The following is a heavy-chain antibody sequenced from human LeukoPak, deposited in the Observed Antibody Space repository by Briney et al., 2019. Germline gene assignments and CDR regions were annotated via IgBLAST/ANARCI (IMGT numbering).Heavy chain of an antibody. CDR1: AYTFTGYY. CDR2: INPNSGGT. J-gene: IGHJ4*02. V-gene: IGHV1-2*02. CDR3: ARDLYGGTSATFDY. D-gene: IGHD4-23*01. Sequence: ASVKVSCKASAYTFTGYYMHWVRQAPGQGLEWMGWINPNSGGTYYAQKFQGRVTMTSDTSISTAYMELSRLRSDNTAVYYCARDLYGGTSATFDYWGQGTLVTVSS.